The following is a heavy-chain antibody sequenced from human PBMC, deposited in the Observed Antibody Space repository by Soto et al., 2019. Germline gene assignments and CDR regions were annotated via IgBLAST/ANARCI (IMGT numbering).Heavy chain of an antibody. CDR2: ISGSGGST. Sequence: GGSLRLSCAASGFTFSSYAMSWVRQAPGKGLEWVSAISGSGGSTYYADSVKGRFTISRDNSKNTLHLQMNSLRAEDTAVYYCAKAPAIVLMVDYWGQGTLVTVSS. V-gene: IGHV3-23*01. J-gene: IGHJ4*02. CDR3: AKAPAIVLMVDY. D-gene: IGHD2-8*01. CDR1: GFTFSSYA.